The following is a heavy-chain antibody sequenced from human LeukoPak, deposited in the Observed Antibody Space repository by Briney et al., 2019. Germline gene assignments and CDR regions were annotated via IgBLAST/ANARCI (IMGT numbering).Heavy chain of an antibody. CDR2: IYYSGST. Sequence: SETLSLTCTVSGGSISSSSYYWGWIRQPPGKGLEWIGSIYYSGSTYYNPSLKSRVTISVDTSKNQFSLKLSSVTAADTAVYYCARGRGRIQLWLMGGKIDRFDYWGQGTLVTVSS. CDR1: GGSISSSSYY. V-gene: IGHV4-39*07. J-gene: IGHJ4*02. CDR3: ARGRGRIQLWLMGGKIDRFDY. D-gene: IGHD5-18*01.